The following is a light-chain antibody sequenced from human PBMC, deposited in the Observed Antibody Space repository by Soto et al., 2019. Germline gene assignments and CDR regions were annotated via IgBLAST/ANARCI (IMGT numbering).Light chain of an antibody. V-gene: IGLV2-14*01. CDR1: SSDVGGYNY. CDR3: SPYTSSSTWV. Sequence: QSALTQPASVSGSPGQSIAISCTGTSSDVGGYNYVSWYQQHPGKTPNLMIYDVSNRPSGVSNRFSGSKSGNTASLTISGLQAEDEADYYCSPYTSSSTWVFGGRTKLTVL. J-gene: IGLJ3*02. CDR2: DVS.